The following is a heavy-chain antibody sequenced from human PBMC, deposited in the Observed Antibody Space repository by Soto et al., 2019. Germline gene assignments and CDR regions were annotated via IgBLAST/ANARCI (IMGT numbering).Heavy chain of an antibody. CDR1: GGSISSGDYY. J-gene: IGHJ6*02. V-gene: IGHV4-30-4*01. CDR3: AREIRHSHYYYYGMDV. D-gene: IGHD4-4*01. CDR2: IYYSGST. Sequence: SETLSLTCTVSGGSISSGDYYWSWIRQPPGKGLEWIGYIYYSGSTYYNPSLKSRVTISVDTSKNQFSLKLSSVTAADTAVYYCAREIRHSHYYYYGMDVWGPGTPVTVFS.